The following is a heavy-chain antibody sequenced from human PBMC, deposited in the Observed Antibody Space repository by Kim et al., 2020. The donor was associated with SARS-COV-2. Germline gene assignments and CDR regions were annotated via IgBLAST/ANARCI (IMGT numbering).Heavy chain of an antibody. J-gene: IGHJ4*02. CDR3: ARDGIDILTGENGYYFDY. Sequence: SETLSLTCTVSGGSISSYYWSWIRQPPGKGLEWIGYIYYSGSTNYNPSLKSRVTISVDTSKNQFSLKLSSVTAADTAVYYCARDGIDILTGENGYYFDYWGQGTLVTVSS. CDR1: GGSISSYY. V-gene: IGHV4-59*13. D-gene: IGHD3-9*01. CDR2: IYYSGST.